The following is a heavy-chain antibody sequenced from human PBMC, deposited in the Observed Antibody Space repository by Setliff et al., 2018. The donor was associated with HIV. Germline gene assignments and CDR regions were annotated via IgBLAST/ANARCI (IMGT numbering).Heavy chain of an antibody. CDR2: IKTDRGTI. CDR3: VRDKISA. D-gene: IGHD3-3*01. V-gene: IGHV3-7*03. J-gene: IGHJ4*02. Sequence: GESLKISCVISGFTFSSVWMSWVRQAPGKGLEWVATIKTDRGTIYYVDSVEGRFTISRDNAKNSLYLQMNSLRAEDTAVYYCVRDKISAWGQGTLVTVSS. CDR1: GFTFSSVW.